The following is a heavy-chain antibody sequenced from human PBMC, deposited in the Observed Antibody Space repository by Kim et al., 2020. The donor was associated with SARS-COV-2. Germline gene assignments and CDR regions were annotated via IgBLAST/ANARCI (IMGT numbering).Heavy chain of an antibody. J-gene: IGHJ5*02. Sequence: ASVKVSCKASGYTFTSYAMHWVRQAPGQRIEWMGWINAGNGNTKYSQKFQGRVTITRDTSASTAYMELSSLRSEDTAVYYCAREGYGSGLMGWFDPWGQGTLVTVSS. CDR2: INAGNGNT. CDR1: GYTFTSYA. V-gene: IGHV1-3*01. CDR3: AREGYGSGLMGWFDP. D-gene: IGHD3-10*01.